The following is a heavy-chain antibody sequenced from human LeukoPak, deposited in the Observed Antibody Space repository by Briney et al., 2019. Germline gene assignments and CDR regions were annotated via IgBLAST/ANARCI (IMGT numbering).Heavy chain of an antibody. CDR2: FDPEDGET. CDR3: ATATRPYYDFWSGYYRAWFDP. CDR1: GYTLTELS. J-gene: IGHJ5*02. Sequence: ASVKVSCKVSGYTLTELSMHWVRQAPGKGLEWMGGFDPEDGETIYAQKFQGRVTMTEDTSTDTAYMELSSLRSEDTAVYYCATATRPYYDFWSGYYRAWFDPWGQGTLVIVSS. D-gene: IGHD3-3*01. V-gene: IGHV1-24*01.